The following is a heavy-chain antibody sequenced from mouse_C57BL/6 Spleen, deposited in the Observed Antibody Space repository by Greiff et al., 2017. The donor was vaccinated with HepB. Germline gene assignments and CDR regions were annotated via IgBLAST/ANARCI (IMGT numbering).Heavy chain of an antibody. J-gene: IGHJ4*01. D-gene: IGHD1-1*01. CDR1: GFSFTSYG. CDR3: AKSITTVVARDAMDY. CDR2: IWRGGST. Sequence: VQLQQSGPGLVQPSQSLSITCTVSGFSFTSYGVHWVRQSPGKGLEWLGVIWRGGSTDYNAAFMSRLSITKDNSKSQVFFKMNSLQADDTAIYYCAKSITTVVARDAMDYWGQGTSVTVSS. V-gene: IGHV2-5*01.